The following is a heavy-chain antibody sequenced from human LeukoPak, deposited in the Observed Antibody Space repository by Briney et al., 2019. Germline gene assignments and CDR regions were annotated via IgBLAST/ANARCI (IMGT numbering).Heavy chain of an antibody. CDR3: ARFAYGDYVAFDY. CDR1: GFTFSNNA. Sequence: GGSLRLSCAASGFTFSNNAMGWVRQAPGKGLEWISSISGSGVTTFYADSVKGRFTISRDNAKNALYLQMNSLRAEDTAVYYCARFAYGDYVAFDYWGQGTLVAVSS. CDR2: ISGSGVTT. J-gene: IGHJ4*02. V-gene: IGHV3-23*01. D-gene: IGHD4-17*01.